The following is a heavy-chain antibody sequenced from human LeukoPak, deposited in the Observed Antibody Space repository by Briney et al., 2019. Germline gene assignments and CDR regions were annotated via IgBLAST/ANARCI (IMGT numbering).Heavy chain of an antibody. Sequence: PSETLSLTCAVSGFSISIDCYWVWIRQPPGRGLEWIGSIYRSGSTYYNPSLKSRVTMAVDTSKNHFSLKLSSVTAADTAVYYCVREIFCSGGSCYMDAFDIWGQGTVVTVSS. CDR3: VREIFCSGGSCYMDAFDI. CDR1: GFSISIDCY. CDR2: IYRSGST. D-gene: IGHD2-15*01. V-gene: IGHV4-38-2*02. J-gene: IGHJ3*02.